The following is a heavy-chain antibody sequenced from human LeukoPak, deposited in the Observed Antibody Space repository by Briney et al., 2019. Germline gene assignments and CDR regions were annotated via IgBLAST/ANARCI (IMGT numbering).Heavy chain of an antibody. D-gene: IGHD6-13*01. CDR1: GGSISSSNW. Sequence: PSETLSLTCAVSGGSISSSNWWSWVRQPPGKGLEWIGEIYHSGSTNYNPSLKSRVTISVDTSKNQFSLKLSSVTAADTAVYYCARHPAYSSSWYGYYYYMDVWGKGTTVTISS. V-gene: IGHV4-4*02. CDR3: ARHPAYSSSWYGYYYYMDV. CDR2: IYHSGST. J-gene: IGHJ6*03.